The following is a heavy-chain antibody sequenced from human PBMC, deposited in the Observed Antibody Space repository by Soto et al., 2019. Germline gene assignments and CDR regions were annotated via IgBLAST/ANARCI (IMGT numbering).Heavy chain of an antibody. Sequence: EVQLVESGGGLVKPGGSLRLSCAASGFIFSSYNMNWVRQAPGKGLEWVSSLNSRGNYIYYADSVRGRFTISRDNAKNSLFLQMNRLRPDDTAVYYCARDLYYYGSGSYSDAFDIWGQGTMVTVSS. V-gene: IGHV3-21*01. J-gene: IGHJ3*02. CDR2: LNSRGNYI. CDR1: GFIFSSYN. D-gene: IGHD3-10*01. CDR3: ARDLYYYGSGSYSDAFDI.